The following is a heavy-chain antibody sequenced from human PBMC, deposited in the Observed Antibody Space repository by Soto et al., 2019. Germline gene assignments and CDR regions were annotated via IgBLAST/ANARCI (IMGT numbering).Heavy chain of an antibody. CDR3: AKDSRIAAAPVWRDYGMDV. CDR2: ISGSGGST. CDR1: GFTFSSYA. V-gene: IGHV3-23*01. Sequence: GGSLRLSCAASGFTFSSYAMSWVRQAPGKGLEWVSAISGSGGSTYYADSVKGRFTISRDNSKNTLYLQMNSLRAEDTAVYYCAKDSRIAAAPVWRDYGMDVWGQGTTVTVSS. D-gene: IGHD6-13*01. J-gene: IGHJ6*02.